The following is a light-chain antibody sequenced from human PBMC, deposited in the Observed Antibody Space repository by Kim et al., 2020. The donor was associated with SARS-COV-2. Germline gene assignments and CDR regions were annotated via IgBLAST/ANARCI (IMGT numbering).Light chain of an antibody. J-gene: IGKJ1*01. V-gene: IGKV3-20*01. Sequence: SPGDRATLSCRASQRISRTYLAWFQQNRGQAPRLLIYDVSSRATGIPDRFSGSGSGTDFTLTISRLEPEDFAVYYCQQYGGSPWTFGQGTKVDIK. CDR3: QQYGGSPWT. CDR1: QRISRTY. CDR2: DVS.